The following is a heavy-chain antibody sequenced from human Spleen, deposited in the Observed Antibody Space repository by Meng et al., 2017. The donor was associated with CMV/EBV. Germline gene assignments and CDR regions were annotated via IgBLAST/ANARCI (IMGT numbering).Heavy chain of an antibody. Sequence: SGFFFSDYSMTWIRQAPGKGLEWISHISSSGNTMDYADSVKGRFTISRHNGKKSLYLEMNSLRAEDMALYYCARVGAYGSGSYYFDYWGQGTLVTVSS. D-gene: IGHD3-10*01. CDR1: GFFFSDYS. CDR3: ARVGAYGSGSYYFDY. CDR2: ISSSGNTM. J-gene: IGHJ4*02. V-gene: IGHV3-11*04.